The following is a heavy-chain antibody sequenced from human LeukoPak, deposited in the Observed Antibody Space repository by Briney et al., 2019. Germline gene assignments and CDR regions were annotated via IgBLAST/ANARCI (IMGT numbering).Heavy chain of an antibody. CDR1: GGSISSGGYY. V-gene: IGHV4-31*03. J-gene: IGHJ4*02. Sequence: SETLSLTCTVSGGSISSGGYYWSWIRQHPGKGLEWIGYIYYSGSTYYNPSLKSRVTISVDTSKNQFSLKLSSVTAADTAVYYCARGSRYGGHYWGQGTLVTVSS. CDR2: IYYSGST. CDR3: ARGSRYGGHY. D-gene: IGHD4-23*01.